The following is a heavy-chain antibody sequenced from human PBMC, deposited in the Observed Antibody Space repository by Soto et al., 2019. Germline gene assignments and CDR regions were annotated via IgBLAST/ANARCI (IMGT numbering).Heavy chain of an antibody. Sequence: EVQLVESEGGLVQPGGSLSLSCAASGFGFSDYWMHWVRQAPGKGLMWVSRLNGDGNNVNYADSVKGRFTISRDNAKNTLYLQMNSLRVDDTAVYYCVRESFDASDDLDFWGQGTLVTVSS. CDR2: LNGDGNNV. D-gene: IGHD2-8*01. J-gene: IGHJ4*02. CDR1: GFGFSDYW. V-gene: IGHV3-74*01. CDR3: VRESFDASDDLDF.